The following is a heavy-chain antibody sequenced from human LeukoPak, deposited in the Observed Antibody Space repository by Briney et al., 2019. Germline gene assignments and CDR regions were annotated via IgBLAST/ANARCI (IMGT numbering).Heavy chain of an antibody. V-gene: IGHV5-51*01. D-gene: IGHD3-9*01. Sequence: GESLKISCKGSGYSFTNYWIGWVRQMPGKGLEWMGIIYPGDSDPRYSPSFQGLVTISADKSISTAYLQWSSLKASDTAMYYCARLDILTGSPFDYWGQGTLVTVSS. CDR1: GYSFTNYW. CDR2: IYPGDSDP. CDR3: ARLDILTGSPFDY. J-gene: IGHJ4*02.